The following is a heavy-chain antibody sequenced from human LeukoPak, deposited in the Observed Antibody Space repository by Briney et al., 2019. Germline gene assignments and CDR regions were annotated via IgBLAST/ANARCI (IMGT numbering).Heavy chain of an antibody. D-gene: IGHD3-10*02. J-gene: IGHJ4*02. CDR2: INPNSGDT. Sequence: ASVKVSCKASGYTFTAYFMHWVRQAPGQGLEWLGWINPNSGDTKYAQKFLGRVTMTSDTSINTGYMALSSLTSDDTAVYYCARKSTVRRTSEFDYWGQGSLVTVSS. CDR3: ARKSTVRRTSEFDY. CDR1: GYTFTAYF. V-gene: IGHV1-2*02.